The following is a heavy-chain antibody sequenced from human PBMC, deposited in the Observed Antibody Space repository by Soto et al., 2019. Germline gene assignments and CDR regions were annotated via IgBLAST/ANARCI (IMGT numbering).Heavy chain of an antibody. D-gene: IGHD6-13*01. CDR1: GGSISSYY. Sequence: QVQLQESGPGLVKPSETLSLTCTVSGGSISSYYWSWIRQPPGKGLEWIGYIYYSGSTNYNPSLKGPVTISVDTSKNQFSLKLSSVPAADTAVYYCARLVSPAAGTSWFDPWGQGTLVTVSS. V-gene: IGHV4-59*08. CDR2: IYYSGST. CDR3: ARLVSPAAGTSWFDP. J-gene: IGHJ5*02.